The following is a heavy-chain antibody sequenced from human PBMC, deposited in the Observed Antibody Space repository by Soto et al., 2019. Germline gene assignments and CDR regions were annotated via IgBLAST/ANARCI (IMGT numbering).Heavy chain of an antibody. V-gene: IGHV4-38-2*02. CDR2: IYHSGST. D-gene: IGHD6-19*01. Sequence: SETLSLTCAVSGYSISSGYYWGWIRQPPGKGLEWIGSIYHSGSTYYNPSLKSRVTISVDTSKNQFSLKLSSVTAADTAVYYCAREAGIAVAGQRYYYYYYGMDVWGQGTTVTVSS. J-gene: IGHJ6*02. CDR3: AREAGIAVAGQRYYYYYYGMDV. CDR1: GYSISSGYY.